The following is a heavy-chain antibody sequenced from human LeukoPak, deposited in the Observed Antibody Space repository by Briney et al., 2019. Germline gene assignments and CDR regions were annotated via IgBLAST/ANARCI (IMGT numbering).Heavy chain of an antibody. J-gene: IGHJ5*02. D-gene: IGHD6-6*01. Sequence: GESLKISCKGSGYSFTSYWIGWVRQMPGKGLEWMGIIYPGDSDTRYSPSFQGQVTISADKSISTAYLQWSSLKASDTAMYYCARSSRLREYRACWFDPWGQGTLVTVSS. CDR3: ARSSRLREYRACWFDP. CDR1: GYSFTSYW. CDR2: IYPGDSDT. V-gene: IGHV5-51*01.